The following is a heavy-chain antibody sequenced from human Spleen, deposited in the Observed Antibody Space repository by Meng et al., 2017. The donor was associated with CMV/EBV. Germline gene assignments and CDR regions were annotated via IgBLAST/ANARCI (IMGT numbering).Heavy chain of an antibody. CDR3: ARDCSGGSCYLGVDY. J-gene: IGHJ4*02. V-gene: IGHV4-34*01. D-gene: IGHD2-15*01. Sequence: QVQLQESGPGLVKPSDTLSLTCAVYGGSFSGYYWSWIRQPPGKGLEWIGEINHSGSTNYNPSLKSRVTISVDTSKNQFSLKLSSVTAADTAVYYCARDCSGGSCYLGVDYWGQGTLVTVSS. CDR1: GGSFSGYY. CDR2: INHSGST.